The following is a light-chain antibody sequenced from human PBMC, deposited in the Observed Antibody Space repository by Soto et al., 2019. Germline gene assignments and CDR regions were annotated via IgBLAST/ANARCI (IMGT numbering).Light chain of an antibody. J-gene: IGKJ5*01. CDR3: QQRHMWPIT. CDR1: QSFRGL. V-gene: IGKV3-11*01. Sequence: EVLLTQSPVTLSLSPGERATLSCRASQSFRGLLAWYQQKPGQAPRLLIYDAYNRATGIPPRFSGSGSGTDFTLTISSLEPDDSAVCYCQQRHMWPITVGQETRLEIK. CDR2: DAY.